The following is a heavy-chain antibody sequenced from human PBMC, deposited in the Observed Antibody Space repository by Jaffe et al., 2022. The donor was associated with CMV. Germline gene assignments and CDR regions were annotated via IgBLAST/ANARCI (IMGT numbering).Heavy chain of an antibody. J-gene: IGHJ4*02. CDR1: GFTFSSYV. CDR3: TKQKYNLNDRGYFDD. V-gene: IGHV3-23*01. Sequence: EVQLLESGGGLVQPGGSLRLSCAASGFTFSSYVMTWVRQAPGKGLEWVSTISGSGASTYYADSVKGRFTISRDNSRNTLYLQVNSLRAEDTAVYYCTKQKYNLNDRGYFDDWGQGTLVTVSS. D-gene: IGHD1-1*01. CDR2: ISGSGAST.